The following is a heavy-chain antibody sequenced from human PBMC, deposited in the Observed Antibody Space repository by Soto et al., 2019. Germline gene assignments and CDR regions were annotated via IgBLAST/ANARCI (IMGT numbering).Heavy chain of an antibody. CDR3: TTYHGDYNFDH. J-gene: IGHJ5*02. Sequence: QVQLVQSGAEVKKPGASVKVSCKVSGYTLNEVAMHWVRQAPGKGLEWLGGFDPDEAETIYAQHFQGRVTMTEYTSTDTVYMELGSLRSEDTALYFCTTYHGDYNFDHWGQGTLVTVSS. V-gene: IGHV1-24*01. CDR1: GYTLNEVA. CDR2: FDPDEAET. D-gene: IGHD4-17*01.